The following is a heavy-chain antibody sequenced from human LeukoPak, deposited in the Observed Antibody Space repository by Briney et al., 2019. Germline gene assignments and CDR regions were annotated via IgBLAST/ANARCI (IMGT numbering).Heavy chain of an antibody. CDR3: ARLWGSSWYGYWFDP. D-gene: IGHD6-13*01. CDR1: GGSFSGYY. V-gene: IGHV4-34*01. J-gene: IGHJ5*02. CDR2: INHSGST. Sequence: PSETLSLTCAVYGGSFSGYYWSWIRQPPGKGLEWIGEINHSGSTNYNPSLKSRVTISVDTSKNQFSLKLSSVTAADTAVYYCARLWGSSWYGYWFDPWGRGTLVTVSS.